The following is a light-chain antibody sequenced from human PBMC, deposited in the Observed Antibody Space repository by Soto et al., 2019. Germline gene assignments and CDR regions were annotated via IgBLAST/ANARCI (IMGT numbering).Light chain of an antibody. CDR1: QSVSSN. CDR2: GAS. CDR3: QQYNNWPPGT. V-gene: IGKV3-15*01. J-gene: IGKJ1*01. Sequence: EIVMTQSPATLSVSPGERATLSCRASQSVSSNLAWYQQKPGQAPRLLIYGASTRATGIPARFSGSGSGTEFTLTLSSLQSADFAVYYCQQYNNWPPGTFGQGTKVEIK.